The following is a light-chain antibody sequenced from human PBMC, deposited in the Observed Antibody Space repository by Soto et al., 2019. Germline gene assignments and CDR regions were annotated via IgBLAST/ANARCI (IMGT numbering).Light chain of an antibody. CDR2: DAS. CDR1: QSISSW. V-gene: IGKV1-5*01. Sequence: DIQMTQSPSTLSASVGDRVTITCRASQSISSWLAWYQQKPGKAPKLLIYDASSLESGVPSRFSGSGSGTEFTLTISSLQPDDFATYYCQQYNSYSPYTFGQGTKVGIK. J-gene: IGKJ2*01. CDR3: QQYNSYSPYT.